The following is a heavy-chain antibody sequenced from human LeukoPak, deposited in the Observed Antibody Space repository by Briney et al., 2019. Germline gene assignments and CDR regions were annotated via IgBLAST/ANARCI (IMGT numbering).Heavy chain of an antibody. Sequence: PGGSLRLSCAASGFTFSSYAMMWVRQAPGKGLDWVSTISVSGGSPNYADSVKGRFTISRDNSKNTLFLQMNSLRAEDTALYYCAKGLREYDFWSGYATLGQGTLVTVSS. D-gene: IGHD3-3*01. CDR3: AKGLREYDFWSGYAT. CDR2: ISVSGGSP. J-gene: IGHJ5*02. V-gene: IGHV3-23*01. CDR1: GFTFSSYA.